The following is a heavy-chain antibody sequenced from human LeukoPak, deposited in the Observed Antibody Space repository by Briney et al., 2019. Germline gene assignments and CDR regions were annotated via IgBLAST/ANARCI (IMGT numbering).Heavy chain of an antibody. D-gene: IGHD3-22*01. Sequence: SETLSLTCTVSGGSISSSSYYWGWVRQPPGKGLEWIGSIYYSGSTYYNPSLKSRVTISVDTSKNQFSLKLSSVTAADTAVYYCARGSMIVVASTGYNWFDPWGQGTLVTVSS. J-gene: IGHJ5*02. CDR3: ARGSMIVVASTGYNWFDP. CDR1: GGSISSSSYY. CDR2: IYYSGST. V-gene: IGHV4-39*07.